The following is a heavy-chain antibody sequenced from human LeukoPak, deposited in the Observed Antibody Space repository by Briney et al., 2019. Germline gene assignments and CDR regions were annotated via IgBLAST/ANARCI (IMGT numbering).Heavy chain of an antibody. D-gene: IGHD3/OR15-3a*01. CDR3: ARLDWSNWCFDL. Sequence: PSETLSLTCAVSGGSISSGSYYWGWIRQPPGKGLEWIGSIYYTGSTYYNPSLKSRVTISVDTSKNQFSLHLSSVTAADTAVYYCARLDWSNWCFDLWGRGTLVIVSS. CDR1: GGSISSGSYY. CDR2: IYYTGST. V-gene: IGHV4-39*01. J-gene: IGHJ2*01.